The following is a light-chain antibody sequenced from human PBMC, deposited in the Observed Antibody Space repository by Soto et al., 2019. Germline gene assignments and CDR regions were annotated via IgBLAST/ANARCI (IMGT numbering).Light chain of an antibody. CDR1: QGISNY. CDR2: AAS. Sequence: DIQMTQSPSSLSASVGDRVTITCRASQGISNYLAWNQQKPGKVPKLLIYAASTLQSGDPSRFSGSGSGTDFTLTISSLQHEDVATCYCQKYNGAPHTFGQGTKVEIK. V-gene: IGKV1-27*01. CDR3: QKYNGAPHT. J-gene: IGKJ1*01.